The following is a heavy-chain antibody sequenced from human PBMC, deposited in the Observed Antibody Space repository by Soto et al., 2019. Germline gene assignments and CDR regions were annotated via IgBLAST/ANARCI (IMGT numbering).Heavy chain of an antibody. CDR2: IKQDGSEK. J-gene: IGHJ4*02. CDR1: GFTFSSYW. D-gene: IGHD3-3*01. CDR3: ARTYYDFWSGYQPFDY. V-gene: IGHV3-7*03. Sequence: PGGSLRLSCAASGFTFSSYWMSWFRQAPGKGLEWVANIKQDGSEKYYVDSVKGRFTISRDNAKNSLYLQMNSLRAEDTAVYYCARTYYDFWSGYQPFDYWGQGTLVTVSS.